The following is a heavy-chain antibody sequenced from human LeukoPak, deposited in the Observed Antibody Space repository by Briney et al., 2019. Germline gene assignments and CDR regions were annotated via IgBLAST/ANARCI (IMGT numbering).Heavy chain of an antibody. CDR1: GFTFSSYA. CDR2: ISGSDGST. D-gene: IGHD5-24*01. V-gene: IGHV3-23*01. J-gene: IGHJ3*02. CDR3: AVFGLEMATIVSAFDI. Sequence: GGSLRLSCAASGFTFSSYAMSWVRQAPGKGLEWVSGISGSDGSTNYADSVKGRFTISRDNSKNTLYLQMNSLRAEDTAVYYCAVFGLEMATIVSAFDIWGQGTMVTVSS.